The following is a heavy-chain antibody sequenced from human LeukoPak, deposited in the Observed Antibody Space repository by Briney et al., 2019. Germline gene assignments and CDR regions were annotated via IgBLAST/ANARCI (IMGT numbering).Heavy chain of an antibody. Sequence: PGGSLRLSCAASGLTVSANYMSWVRQAPGKGLEWVSVIFSGGGTYYADSVKGRFIMSRDNSKNTLYLQMDSLRAEDTAVYYCARLHYDILTGPFDYWGQGTLVTVSS. CDR1: GLTVSANY. D-gene: IGHD3-9*01. CDR3: ARLHYDILTGPFDY. CDR2: IFSGGGT. V-gene: IGHV3-66*04. J-gene: IGHJ4*02.